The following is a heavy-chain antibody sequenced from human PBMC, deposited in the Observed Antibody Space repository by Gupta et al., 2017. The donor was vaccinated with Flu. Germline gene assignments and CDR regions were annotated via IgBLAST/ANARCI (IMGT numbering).Heavy chain of an antibody. D-gene: IGHD6-6*01. Sequence: QVQLQQWGAGLLKPSETLSFTCAVYGGPFSGYYWSWIRQSPGKGLEWIGEINHSGSANYNPSLKSRVTISVDMAKKQFSLKLSSVTAADTAVYFCTRVWWGSSLLYYSYYMDVWGKGTTVTVSS. CDR1: GGPFSGYY. V-gene: IGHV4-34*01. CDR3: TRVWWGSSLLYYSYYMDV. CDR2: INHSGSA. J-gene: IGHJ6*03.